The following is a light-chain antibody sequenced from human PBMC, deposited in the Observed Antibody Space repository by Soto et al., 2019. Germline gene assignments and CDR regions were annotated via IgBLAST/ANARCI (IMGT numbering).Light chain of an antibody. CDR3: QKYKSAPYT. J-gene: IGKJ3*01. CDR2: AAS. Sequence: DIQLTQSPSFLSPSIGESVTITCRASQVISTSLAWYQVKPGKAPKLLIYAASTLESGVPSRFSATVSGTDFTLTITSLQPEDVATYYCQKYKSAPYTFGPGTKVDVK. CDR1: QVISTS. V-gene: IGKV1-9*01.